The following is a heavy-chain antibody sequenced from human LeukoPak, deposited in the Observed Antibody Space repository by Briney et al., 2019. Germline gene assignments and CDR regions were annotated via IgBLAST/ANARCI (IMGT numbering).Heavy chain of an antibody. Sequence: ASVKVSCKASGYTFTSYYMHWVRQAPGQGLEWMGIINPSGGSTSYAQKFQGRVTMTRNTSISTAYMELSSLRSEDTAVYYCARGLFSSSGWYGGVWGKNWFDPWGQGTLVTVSS. V-gene: IGHV1-46*01. D-gene: IGHD6-19*01. CDR3: ARGLFSSSGWYGGVWGKNWFDP. CDR1: GYTFTSYY. CDR2: INPSGGST. J-gene: IGHJ5*02.